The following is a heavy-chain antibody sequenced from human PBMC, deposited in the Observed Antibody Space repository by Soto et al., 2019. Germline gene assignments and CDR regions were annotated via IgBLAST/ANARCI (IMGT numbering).Heavy chain of an antibody. V-gene: IGHV4-31*03. Sequence: PSETLSLTCTVSGGSISSGGYYWSWIRQHPGKGLEWIGYIYYSGSTYYNPSLKSRVTISVDTSKNQFSLKLSSVTAADTAVYYCARALYVDTAMDYLDYWGQGTLVTVSS. CDR2: IYYSGST. J-gene: IGHJ4*02. CDR3: ARALYVDTAMDYLDY. D-gene: IGHD5-18*01. CDR1: GGSISSGGYY.